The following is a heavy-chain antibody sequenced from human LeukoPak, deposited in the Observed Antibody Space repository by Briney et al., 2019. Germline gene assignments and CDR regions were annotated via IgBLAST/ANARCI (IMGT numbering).Heavy chain of an antibody. Sequence: GASVKVSCKASGGTFSSYAISWVRQAPGQGLEWMGGIIPIFGTANYAQKFQGRVTITADESTSTAYMELSSLRSEDTAVYYCARDLRSYDSSGEFDPWGQGTLVTVSS. CDR3: ARDLRSYDSSGEFDP. J-gene: IGHJ5*02. CDR1: GGTFSSYA. CDR2: IIPIFGTA. D-gene: IGHD3-22*01. V-gene: IGHV1-69*13.